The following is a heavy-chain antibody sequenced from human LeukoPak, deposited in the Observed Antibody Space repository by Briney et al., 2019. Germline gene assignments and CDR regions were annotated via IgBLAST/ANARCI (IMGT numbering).Heavy chain of an antibody. J-gene: IGHJ4*02. V-gene: IGHV4-4*07. CDR3: ARLLGSSWLGGNY. CDR2: IYTSGNT. D-gene: IGHD6-13*01. CDR1: GGSVSSYY. Sequence: PSETLSLTCTVSGGSVSSYYWSWIRQPAGKGLEWIGRIYTSGNTNYNPSLKSRVTISVDTSKNQFSLKLSSVTAADTAVYYCARLLGSSWLGGNYWGQGTLVTVSS.